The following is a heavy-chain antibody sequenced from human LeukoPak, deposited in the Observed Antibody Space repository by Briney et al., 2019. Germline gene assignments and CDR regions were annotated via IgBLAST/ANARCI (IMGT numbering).Heavy chain of an antibody. CDR3: ANERFGELNAFDI. CDR2: TYYRSKWFN. D-gene: IGHD3-10*01. CDR1: GDSVSSNRAA. Sequence: SQTLSLTCAISGDSVSSNRAAWNWIRQSPSRGLEWLGRTYYRSKWFNDYGVSVKSRITINQNTSKNQFSLQLNSVTPEDTAVYYCANERFGELNAFDIWGQGTMVTVSS. V-gene: IGHV6-1*01. J-gene: IGHJ3*02.